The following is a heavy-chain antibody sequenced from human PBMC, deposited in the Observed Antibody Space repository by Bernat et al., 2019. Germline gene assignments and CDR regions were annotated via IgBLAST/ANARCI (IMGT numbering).Heavy chain of an antibody. D-gene: IGHD3-10*01. J-gene: IGHJ3*02. V-gene: IGHV3-30*01. CDR3: ARGDYYGSGSPEAFDI. CDR1: GFTFSSYA. CDR2: ISYEGSNK. Sequence: QVQLVESGGGVVQPGRSLRLSCAAPGFTFSSYAMHWVRQAPGKGLEWVAVISYEGSNKYYADSVKGRFTISRDNSKNTLYLQMNSLRAEDTAVYYCARGDYYGSGSPEAFDIWGQGTMVTVSS.